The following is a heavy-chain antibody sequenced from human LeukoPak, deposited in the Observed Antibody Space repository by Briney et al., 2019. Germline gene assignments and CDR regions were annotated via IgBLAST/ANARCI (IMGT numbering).Heavy chain of an antibody. V-gene: IGHV4-4*07. CDR2: IYTSGST. CDR3: ARDVVPPWNYYYYMDV. CDR1: GGSISSYY. Sequence: SSETLSLTCTVSGGSISSYYWSWIRQPAGKGLEWIGRIYTSGSTNYNPSLKSRVTMSVDTSKNQFSLKLSSVTAADTAVYYCARDVVPPWNYYYYMDVWGKGTTVTVSS. D-gene: IGHD2-15*01. J-gene: IGHJ6*03.